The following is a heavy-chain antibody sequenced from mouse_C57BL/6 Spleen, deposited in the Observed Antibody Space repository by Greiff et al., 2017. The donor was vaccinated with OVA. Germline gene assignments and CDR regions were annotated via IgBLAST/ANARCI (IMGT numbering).Heavy chain of an antibody. V-gene: IGHV1-54*01. Sequence: QVQLQQSGAELVRPGTSVKVSCKASGYAFTNYLIEWVKQRPGQGLEWIGVINPGSGGTNYNEKFKGKATLTADKSSSTAYMQLSSLTSEDSAVYFCARRDGYSGYWGQGTTLTVSS. CDR3: ARRDGYSGY. CDR2: INPGSGGT. CDR1: GYAFTNYL. J-gene: IGHJ2*01. D-gene: IGHD2-3*01.